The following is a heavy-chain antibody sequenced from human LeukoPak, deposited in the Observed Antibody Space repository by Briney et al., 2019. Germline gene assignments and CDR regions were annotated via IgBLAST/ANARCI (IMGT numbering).Heavy chain of an antibody. J-gene: IGHJ4*02. D-gene: IGHD6-19*01. V-gene: IGHV4-39*07. CDR3: ARTNGWYVEVGVKFDY. CDR1: GGSISSSSYY. CDR2: IYYSGST. Sequence: PSETLSLTCTVSGGSISSSSYYWGRIRQPPGKGLEWIGSIYYSGSTYYNPSLKSRVTISVDTSKNQFSLKLSSVTAADTAVYYCARTNGWYVEVGVKFDYWGQGTLVTVSS.